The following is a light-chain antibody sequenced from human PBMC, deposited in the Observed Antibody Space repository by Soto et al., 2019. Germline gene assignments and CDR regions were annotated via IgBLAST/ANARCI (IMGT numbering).Light chain of an antibody. CDR3: ATWDGSLNGYV. Sequence: SVLAQSPSASGTPGQRVTISCSGSSSNIGSNAVNWYQHLPGTAPKLLVYSHNQRPSGVPDRFSGSQSGTSASLVISGLQSEDEADYYCATWDGSLNGYVFGPGTKLTVL. CDR1: SSNIGSNA. J-gene: IGLJ1*01. CDR2: SHN. V-gene: IGLV1-44*01.